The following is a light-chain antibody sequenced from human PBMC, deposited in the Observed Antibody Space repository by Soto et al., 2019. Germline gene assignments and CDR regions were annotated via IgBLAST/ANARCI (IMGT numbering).Light chain of an antibody. CDR2: EVS. Sequence: QSALTQPASVSGSPGQSITISCTGTSSDVGGYNFVSWYQQHPGKAPRLIIYEVSSRPSGVSYRFSGSKSGYTASLTISGLHAEDEADYYCSSYTLRNHLVLFGGGTNLTVL. CDR1: SSDVGGYNF. CDR3: SSYTLRNHLVL. V-gene: IGLV2-14*01. J-gene: IGLJ3*02.